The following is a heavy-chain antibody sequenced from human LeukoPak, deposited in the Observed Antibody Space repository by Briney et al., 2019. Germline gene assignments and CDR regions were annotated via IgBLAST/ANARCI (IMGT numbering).Heavy chain of an antibody. CDR3: ARDRDSSPEGAFDI. J-gene: IGHJ3*02. D-gene: IGHD3-22*01. Sequence: ASVKVSCKASGYTFTSYGISWVRQAPGQGLEWMGWISAYNGNTNYAQKLQGRVTMTTDTSTSTAYMEPRSLRSDDTAVYYCARDRDSSPEGAFDIWGQGTMVTVSS. CDR2: ISAYNGNT. V-gene: IGHV1-18*04. CDR1: GYTFTSYG.